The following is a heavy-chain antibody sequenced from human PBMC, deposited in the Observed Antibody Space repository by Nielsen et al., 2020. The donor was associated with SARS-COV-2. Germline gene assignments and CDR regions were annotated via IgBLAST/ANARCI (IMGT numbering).Heavy chain of an antibody. Sequence: WIRQPPGKGLEWVSCISGSSSYIYYADSVKGRFTISRDNAKNSLSLQMNSLRAEDTAVYYCARNSSRYDYWGQGTLVTVSS. V-gene: IGHV3-21*01. CDR2: ISGSSSYI. D-gene: IGHD6-13*01. J-gene: IGHJ4*02. CDR3: ARNSSRYDY.